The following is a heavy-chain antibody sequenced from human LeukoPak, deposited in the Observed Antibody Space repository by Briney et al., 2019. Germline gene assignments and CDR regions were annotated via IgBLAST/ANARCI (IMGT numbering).Heavy chain of an antibody. J-gene: IGHJ1*01. Sequence: PSETLSLXCSVSGDSVSRSDSYWVWIRQPPGKGLEWIGTIYYSGRTYYSPSLKSRVTMSVDPSNNQFSLNLRSVTAADTAVYYCARRRYYDGSGYLEWGQGTLLSVSS. D-gene: IGHD3-22*01. CDR3: ARRRYYDGSGYLE. V-gene: IGHV4-39*01. CDR2: IYYSGRT. CDR1: GDSVSRSDSY.